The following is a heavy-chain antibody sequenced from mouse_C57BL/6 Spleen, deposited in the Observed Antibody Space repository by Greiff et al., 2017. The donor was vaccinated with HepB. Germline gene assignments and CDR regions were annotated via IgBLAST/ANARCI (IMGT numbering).Heavy chain of an antibody. J-gene: IGHJ2*01. Sequence: DVKLQESGPGLVKPSQSLSLTCSVTGYSITSGYYWNWIRQFPGNKLEWMGYISYDGSNNYNPSLKNRISITRDTSKNQFFLKLNSVTTEDTATYYCAREGLSLDYWGQGTTLTVSS. CDR2: ISYDGSN. CDR1: GYSITSGYY. CDR3: AREGLSLDY. D-gene: IGHD1-3*01. V-gene: IGHV3-6*01.